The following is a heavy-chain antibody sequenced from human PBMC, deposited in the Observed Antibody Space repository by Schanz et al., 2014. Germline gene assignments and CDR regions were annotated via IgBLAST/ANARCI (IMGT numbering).Heavy chain of an antibody. CDR1: GYTFTSYY. D-gene: IGHD3-10*01. CDR3: ARGPSSGAFDI. Sequence: QVQLVQSGAEVKKPGASVKVSCEASGYTFTSYYIHWFRQAPGQGLEWMGLINPSVGNTNYAQKFRGRVAMTRVTSSSTVYMELSSLMSEYSSVYFCARGPSSGAFDIWGQGTMVTVSS. J-gene: IGHJ3*02. CDR2: INPSVGNT. V-gene: IGHV1-46*03.